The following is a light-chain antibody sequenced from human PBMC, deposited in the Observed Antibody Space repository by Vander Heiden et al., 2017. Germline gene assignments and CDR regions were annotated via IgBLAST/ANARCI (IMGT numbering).Light chain of an antibody. CDR1: SSDVGKYNH. Sequence: QSALTQPPSASGSPGQSVTISCPGTSSDVGKYNHVPWYQQHPGKAPKLMIYDVNRRASGVPLRFSGSKSANTASLTVSGLQAEDEAVYYCSSNAGSNNLVFGGGTRLTVL. CDR3: SSNAGSNNLV. J-gene: IGLJ3*02. V-gene: IGLV2-8*01. CDR2: DVN.